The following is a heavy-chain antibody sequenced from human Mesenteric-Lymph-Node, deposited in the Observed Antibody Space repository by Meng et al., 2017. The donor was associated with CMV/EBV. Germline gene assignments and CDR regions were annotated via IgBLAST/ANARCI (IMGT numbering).Heavy chain of an antibody. J-gene: IGHJ4*02. CDR3: AKDPHEFWSPYFLDS. Sequence: GGSLRLSCVASGFTFTGYGIHWVRQAPGKGLEWLASMRYDGSDEYYLDAVRGRFTLSRDNSKKTLYLQMNSLRAEDTGVYYCAKDPHEFWSPYFLDSWGQGTLVTVSS. CDR2: MRYDGSDE. V-gene: IGHV3-30*02. D-gene: IGHD3-3*01. CDR1: GFTFTGYG.